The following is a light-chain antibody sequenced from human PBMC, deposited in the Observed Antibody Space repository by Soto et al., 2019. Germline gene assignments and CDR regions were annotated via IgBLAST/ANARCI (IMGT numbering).Light chain of an antibody. CDR3: QQYDVLWT. CDR2: RAS. CDR1: QSIDVW. Sequence: DIPMTQSPSTLSASVGDRVTITCRASQSIDVWLAWYQQKPGKAPNLLIYRASDLESGVPSRFSGSGSGTEFTLTISSLQPDDFATYYCQQYDVLWTFGQGTKVEIK. V-gene: IGKV1-5*03. J-gene: IGKJ1*01.